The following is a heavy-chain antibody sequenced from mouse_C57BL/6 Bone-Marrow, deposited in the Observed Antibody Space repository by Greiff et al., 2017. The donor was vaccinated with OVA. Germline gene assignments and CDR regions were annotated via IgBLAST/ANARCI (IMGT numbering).Heavy chain of an antibody. CDR1: GYAFSSSW. Sequence: VQLQEPGPELVKPGASVKISCKASGYAFSSSWMNWVKQRPGKGLEWIGRIYPGDGDPNYNGKFKGKATLTADKSSSTAYMQLSSLTSEDSAVYFSAGHLCENGYYVSYAMDYWGQGTSVTVSS. V-gene: IGHV1-82*01. CDR2: IYPGDGDP. J-gene: IGHJ4*01. CDR3: AGHLCENGYYVSYAMDY. D-gene: IGHD2-3*01.